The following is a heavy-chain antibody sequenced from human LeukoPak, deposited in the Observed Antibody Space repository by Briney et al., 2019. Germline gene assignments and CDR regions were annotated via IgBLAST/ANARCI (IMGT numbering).Heavy chain of an antibody. CDR2: VYYTGST. Sequence: SEPLSLPFRVSDGSINTISDYWGWVRPPPGKGLEWIGSVYYTGSTYYNAPFKSRVTISIDTSKNQSSLSLSAVTAADTAMYYCAREDAVSSDDSFDLWGQGTMVTVSS. V-gene: IGHV4-39*07. CDR1: DGSINTISDY. D-gene: IGHD6-19*01. J-gene: IGHJ3*01. CDR3: AREDAVSSDDSFDL.